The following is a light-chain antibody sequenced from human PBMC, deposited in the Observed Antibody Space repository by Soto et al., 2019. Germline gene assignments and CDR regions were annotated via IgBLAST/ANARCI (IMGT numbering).Light chain of an antibody. CDR3: SAYAEVKKLGV. Sequence: QSALTQPPSASGSPGQSVTISCTGTSSDVGGYKYVSWYQQHPGKAPKLMIFEVNKRPSGVPDRFSGSKSGNTASLTVSGLQAEDETDYYCSAYAEVKKLGVFGTGTKLTV. V-gene: IGLV2-8*01. CDR1: SSDVGGYKY. CDR2: EVN. J-gene: IGLJ1*01.